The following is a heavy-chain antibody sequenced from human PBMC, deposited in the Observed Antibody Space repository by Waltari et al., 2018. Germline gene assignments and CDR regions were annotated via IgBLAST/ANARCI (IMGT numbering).Heavy chain of an antibody. V-gene: IGHV1-2*04. CDR1: GYTFTVYY. Sequence: QVQLVQSGAEVKKPGASVKVSCKASGYTFTVYYMHWVRQAPGPGLGWMGWINPNSGCTNYAQKFQGWVTMTRDTSISTAYMELSRLRSDDTAVYYCARKSRYYYGMDVWGQGTTVTVSS. CDR2: INPNSGCT. CDR3: ARKSRYYYGMDV. J-gene: IGHJ6*02.